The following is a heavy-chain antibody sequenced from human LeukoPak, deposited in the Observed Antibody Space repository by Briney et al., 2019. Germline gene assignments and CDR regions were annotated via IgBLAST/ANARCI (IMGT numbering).Heavy chain of an antibody. V-gene: IGHV6-1*01. J-gene: IGHJ5*02. CDR1: GDSVSSNTAG. CDR2: TYYRSKWYH. CDR3: ARGGTYSGYDFVP. D-gene: IGHD5-12*01. Sequence: SQTLSLTCAIAGDSVSSNTAGWHWIRQSPSRGLEWLGRTYYRSKWYHDYAISVRSRITISSDTSKNQFSLQLNSVTPEDTAVYYCARGGTYSGYDFVPWVQGTLVTVSS.